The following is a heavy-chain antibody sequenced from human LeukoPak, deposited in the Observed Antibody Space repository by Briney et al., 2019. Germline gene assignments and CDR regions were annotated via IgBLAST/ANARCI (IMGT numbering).Heavy chain of an antibody. CDR1: GGSISSSSYY. V-gene: IGHV4-39*01. Sequence: SETLSLTCTVSGGSISSSSYYWGWIRQPPGRGLAWIGNIFYSGSTYYNPSLKSRVPISVDTSRSQFSLKLNSVPAADTAVYYCASSPGGWFDPWGQGTLVTVSS. CDR2: IFYSGST. J-gene: IGHJ5*02. CDR3: ASSPGGWFDP.